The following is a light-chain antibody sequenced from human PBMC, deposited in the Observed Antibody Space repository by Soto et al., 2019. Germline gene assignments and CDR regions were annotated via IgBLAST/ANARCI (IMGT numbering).Light chain of an antibody. CDR1: QSIGTW. CDR2: DVS. J-gene: IGKJ1*01. Sequence: DIQMTQSPSTLSASVGDRVTITCRASQSIGTWLAWYQQTPGKAPKLLIYDVSSLESWVPSRFSGSGSGTEFTLTISSLQPDDFATYYCQQYKSYWTFGQGTKVEIK. V-gene: IGKV1-5*01. CDR3: QQYKSYWT.